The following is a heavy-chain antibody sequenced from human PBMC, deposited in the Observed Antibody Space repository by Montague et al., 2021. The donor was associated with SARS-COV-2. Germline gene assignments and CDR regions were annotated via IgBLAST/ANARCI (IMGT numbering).Heavy chain of an antibody. CDR1: GTSFSGYY. J-gene: IGHJ6*03. Sequence: SETLSLTCAVHGTSFSGYYWNWIRQPPGKGLEWIGEINHGESTKYSPSPKSRITISADTSTNQFPLKLTSVAAADTAIYYCARLRDVVVPSPILGVGPYYSFYYMDVWGRGTTVTVSS. D-gene: IGHD2-15*01. CDR2: INHGEST. CDR3: ARLRDVVVPSPILGVGPYYSFYYMDV. V-gene: IGHV4-34*01.